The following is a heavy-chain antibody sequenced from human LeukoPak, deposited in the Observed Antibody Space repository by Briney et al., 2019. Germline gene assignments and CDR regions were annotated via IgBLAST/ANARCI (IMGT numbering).Heavy chain of an antibody. D-gene: IGHD3-22*01. V-gene: IGHV3-7*01. CDR2: IKQDGSEK. J-gene: IGHJ4*02. CDR1: GFTFSSYW. CDR3: ARSGWPYYFDY. Sequence: GGSLRLSCAASGFTFSSYWMSWVRQAPGKGLEWVANIKQDGSEKYYVDSVKGRFTISRDNAMNSLYLQMNSLRDEDTAVYYCARSGWPYYFDYWGQGTLVTVSS.